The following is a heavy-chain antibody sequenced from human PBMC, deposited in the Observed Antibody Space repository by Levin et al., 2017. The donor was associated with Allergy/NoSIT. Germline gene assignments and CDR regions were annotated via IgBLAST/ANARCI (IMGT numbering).Heavy chain of an antibody. J-gene: IGHJ3*01. CDR2: IYHTGST. Sequence: PSETLSLTCTVSGGSISSDGYSWSWIRQPPGKGLEWIGYIYHTGSTYYNPSLKSRVIISVDISKNQISLKLSSVTAADTAVYYCARDSRGSALPFDVWGQGTMVTVSS. V-gene: IGHV4-30-2*01. CDR3: ARDSRGSALPFDV. CDR1: GGSISSDGYS. D-gene: IGHD3-10*01.